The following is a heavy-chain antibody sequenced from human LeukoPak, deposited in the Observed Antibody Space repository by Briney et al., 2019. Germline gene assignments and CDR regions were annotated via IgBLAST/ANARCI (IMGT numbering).Heavy chain of an antibody. V-gene: IGHV4-59*01. D-gene: IGHD3-22*01. CDR1: GASISRYY. J-gene: IGHJ5*02. CDR2: IYYSGST. Sequence: SETLSLTCTVSGASISRYYWGWIRQPPGRGLDWIGYIYYSGSTNYNPSLKSRVTISVETSKNQFSPKLSSVTAADTAVYYCARDARYYDSSGYYYWFDPWGQGTLVTVSS. CDR3: ARDARYYDSSGYYYWFDP.